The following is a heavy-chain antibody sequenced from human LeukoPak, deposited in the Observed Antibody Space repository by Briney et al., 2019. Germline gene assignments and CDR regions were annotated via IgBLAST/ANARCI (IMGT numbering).Heavy chain of an antibody. CDR2: ISCSGGST. J-gene: IGHJ4*02. D-gene: IGHD3-3*01. CDR3: AKQYDFWSGPDY. CDR1: GFTFSNYA. Sequence: GALRLSCAASGFTFSNYAMNWVRQAPGKGLELVSGISCSGGSTYYADSVEGRFTICRDNSKNTLYLQMNSLRVEDTAVYYCAKQYDFWSGPDYRGQGTMLSVSS. V-gene: IGHV3-23*01.